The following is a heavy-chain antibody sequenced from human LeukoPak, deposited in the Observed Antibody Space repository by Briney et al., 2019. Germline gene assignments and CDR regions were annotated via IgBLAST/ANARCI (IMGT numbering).Heavy chain of an antibody. CDR3: ASSLAVAGTSQIDY. J-gene: IGHJ4*02. CDR2: IYYSGST. Sequence: SETLSLTCTVSGRSISSSSYYWGWIRQPPGKGLEWIGSIYYSGSTYYNPSLKSRVTISVDTSKNQFSLKLSSVTAADTAVYYCASSLAVAGTSQIDYWGQGTLVTVSS. V-gene: IGHV4-39*01. D-gene: IGHD6-13*01. CDR1: GRSISSSSYY.